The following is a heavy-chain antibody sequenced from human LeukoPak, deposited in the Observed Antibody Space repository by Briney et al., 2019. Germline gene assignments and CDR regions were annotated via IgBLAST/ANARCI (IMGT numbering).Heavy chain of an antibody. CDR1: GGSLSTYY. J-gene: IGHJ3*02. V-gene: IGHV4-4*09. D-gene: IGHD3-3*01. CDR3: ARLSAAVPLGAFDI. Sequence: SETLSLTCTVSGGSLSTYYWGWIRQPPGKGLEWIGYIHTSGSSNQNPSLKRRVTISLDTSRNEYSLRLSSVTAADTAVYYCARLSAAVPLGAFDIWGQGTIVTVSS. CDR2: IHTSGSS.